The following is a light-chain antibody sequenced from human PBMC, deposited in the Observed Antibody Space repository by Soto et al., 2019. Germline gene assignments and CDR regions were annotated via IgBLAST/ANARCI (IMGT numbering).Light chain of an antibody. CDR1: QNINTY. CDR3: QQSSTAPFT. CDR2: AAS. V-gene: IGKV1-39*01. J-gene: IGKJ3*01. Sequence: DIPMTQSPSSLSASVGDRVTITCRASQNINTYLNWHQQKPGKAPKLLIFAASSLQSGVPSRFSGSGSRTDFTLTISSLQPEDFATYYCQQSSTAPFTFGPGTKVDIK.